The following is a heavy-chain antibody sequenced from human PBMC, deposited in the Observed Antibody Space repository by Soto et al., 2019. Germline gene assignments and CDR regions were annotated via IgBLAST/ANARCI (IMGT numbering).Heavy chain of an antibody. Sequence: ASVKVSCKASGYTFTGYYMHWVRQAPGQGLEWMGWINPNSGGTNYAQKFQGRVTMTRDTSISTAYMELSRLRSDDTAVYYCARDTGPYSYRYYYYYGMDVWGQGTKGTVSS. CDR2: INPNSGGT. CDR1: GYTFTGYY. J-gene: IGHJ6*02. CDR3: ARDTGPYSYRYYYYYGMDV. D-gene: IGHD5-18*01. V-gene: IGHV1-2*02.